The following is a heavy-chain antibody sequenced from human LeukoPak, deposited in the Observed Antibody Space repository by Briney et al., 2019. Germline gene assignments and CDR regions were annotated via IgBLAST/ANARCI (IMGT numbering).Heavy chain of an antibody. CDR2: ISWNSGSI. V-gene: IGHV3-9*01. CDR1: GFTFDDYA. D-gene: IGHD6-13*01. CDR3: AKEHKASYSSSRYGEGYFDY. J-gene: IGHJ4*02. Sequence: PGGSLRLSCAASGFTFDDYAMHWVRQAPGKGLEWVSGISWNSGSIGYADSVKGRFTISRDNAKNSLYLQMNSLRAEDTALYYCAKEHKASYSSSRYGEGYFDYWGQGTLVTVSS.